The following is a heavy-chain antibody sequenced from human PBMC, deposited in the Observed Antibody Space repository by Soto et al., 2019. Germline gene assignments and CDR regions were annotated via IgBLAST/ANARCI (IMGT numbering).Heavy chain of an antibody. J-gene: IGHJ4*02. CDR2: INPSGGST. CDR1: GYTFTSHY. CDR3: ARFLAAPYDMI. D-gene: IGHD3-22*01. Sequence: ASVKVSCKASGYTFTSHYMHWVRQAPGQGLEWMGIINPSGGSTSYAQKFQGRVTMTRDTSTSTVYMELSSLRSEDTAVYYCARFLAAPYDMIWGQGTLVTVSS. V-gene: IGHV1-46*01.